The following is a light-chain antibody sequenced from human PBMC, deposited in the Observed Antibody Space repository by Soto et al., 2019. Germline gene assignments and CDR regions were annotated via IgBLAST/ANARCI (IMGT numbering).Light chain of an antibody. Sequence: DIHITQSPSSLSSSVLYRFTITCRASQSISSYLNWYQQKPGKAPKLLISAASSLQSGVPSRFSGSGSGTDFTLTISSLQPEDFATYYCQQSYSTPITFGQGTRLEIK. CDR2: AAS. CDR3: QQSYSTPIT. CDR1: QSISSY. J-gene: IGKJ5*01. V-gene: IGKV1-39*01.